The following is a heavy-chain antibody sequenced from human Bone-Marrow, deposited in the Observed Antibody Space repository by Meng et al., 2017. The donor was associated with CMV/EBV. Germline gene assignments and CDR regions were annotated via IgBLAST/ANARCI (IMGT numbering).Heavy chain of an antibody. CDR3: TRHRPHSSSSNYFAY. D-gene: IGHD6-13*01. Sequence: GGSLRLSCAASGFTFSDYYMSWIRQAPGKGLEWVSYISSSGSTIYYADSVKGRFTISRDNAKNSLYLQMNSLRAEDTAVYYCTRHRPHSSSSNYFAYWGPGQRVTGAS. CDR2: ISSSGSTI. V-gene: IGHV3-11*01. J-gene: IGHJ4*02. CDR1: GFTFSDYY.